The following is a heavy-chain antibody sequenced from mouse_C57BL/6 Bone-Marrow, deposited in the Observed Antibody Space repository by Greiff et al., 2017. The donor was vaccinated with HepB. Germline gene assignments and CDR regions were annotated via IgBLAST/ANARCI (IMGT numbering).Heavy chain of an antibody. V-gene: IGHV7-1*01. CDR1: GFTFSDFY. CDR3: ARENWDVRGYFDY. Sequence: EVHLVESGGGLVQSGRSLRLSCATSGFTFSDFYMEWVRQAPGKGLEWIAASRNKANDYTTEYSASVKGRFIVSRDTSQSILYLQMNALRAEDTAIYYCARENWDVRGYFDYWGQGTTLTVSS. J-gene: IGHJ2*01. CDR2: SRNKANDYTT. D-gene: IGHD4-1*01.